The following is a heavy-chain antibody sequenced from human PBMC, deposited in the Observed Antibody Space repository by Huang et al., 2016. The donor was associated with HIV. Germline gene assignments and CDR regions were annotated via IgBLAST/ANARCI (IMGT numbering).Heavy chain of an antibody. CDR3: ARFRGPQVTLNWLDP. J-gene: IGHJ5*02. V-gene: IGHV1-18*01. D-gene: IGHD3-10*01. CDR2: VSTYNGHK. Sequence: QVQLVQSGPEMKKPGASVTVSCKASGYTFFTYSISWGREAPGQGLEWMGWVSTYNGHKNYAQKFQGRLTLTTYVSTSSAYMELKNLRSDDTAVYYCARFRGPQVTLNWLDPWGQGTLVTVSS. CDR1: GYTFFTYS.